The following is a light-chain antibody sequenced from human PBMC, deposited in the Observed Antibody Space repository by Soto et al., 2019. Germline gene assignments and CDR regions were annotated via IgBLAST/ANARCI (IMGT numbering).Light chain of an antibody. CDR3: SSFTSRTTVL. V-gene: IGLV2-14*01. CDR2: EVS. Sequence: QSALTQPASVSGSPGQSITISCTGTSNDVGGYNYVSWYQQHPGKAPKLMMYEVSNRPSGVSDRFSGSKSGNTASLTISGLLAEDEADYYCSSFTSRTTVLFGGGTKVTVL. J-gene: IGLJ2*01. CDR1: SNDVGGYNY.